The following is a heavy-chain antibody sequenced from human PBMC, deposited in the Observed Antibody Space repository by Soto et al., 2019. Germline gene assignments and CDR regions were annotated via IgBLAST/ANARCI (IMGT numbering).Heavy chain of an antibody. CDR3: ARDTYSSSWFDYYYYGMDV. J-gene: IGHJ6*02. V-gene: IGHV3-74*01. Sequence: PGGSLRLSCAASGFTFSSYWMHWVRQAPGKGLVWVSRINGDGSSTSYADSVKGRFTISRDNAKNTLYLQMNSLRAEDTAVYYCARDTYSSSWFDYYYYGMDVWGQGTTVTVSS. CDR1: GFTFSSYW. CDR2: INGDGSST. D-gene: IGHD6-13*01.